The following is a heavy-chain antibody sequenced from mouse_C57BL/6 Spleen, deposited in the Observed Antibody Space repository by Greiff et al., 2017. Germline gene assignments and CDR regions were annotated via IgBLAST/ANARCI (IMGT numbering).Heavy chain of an antibody. Sequence: EVKLVESGGGLVKPGGSLKLSCAASGFTFSSYAMSWVRQTPEKRLEWVATISDGGSYTYYPDNVKGRFTISRDNAKNNLYLQMSHLKSEDTAMYYCARASDGYYVNYWGQGTTLTVSS. D-gene: IGHD2-3*01. V-gene: IGHV5-4*03. CDR1: GFTFSSYA. CDR3: ARASDGYYVNY. CDR2: ISDGGSYT. J-gene: IGHJ2*01.